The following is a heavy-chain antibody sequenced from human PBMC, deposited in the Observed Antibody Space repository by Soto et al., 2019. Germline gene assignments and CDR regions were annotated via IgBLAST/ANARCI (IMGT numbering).Heavy chain of an antibody. J-gene: IGHJ4*02. CDR3: ARAFTIFGPLGY. CDR2: IIPIFGTA. V-gene: IGHV1-69*06. CDR1: GGTFSSYA. D-gene: IGHD3-3*01. Sequence: ASVNVSCKASGGTFSSYASSWGRQAPGQGREWMGGIIPIFGTANYAQKFQGRVTITADKSTSTAYMELSSLRSEDTAVYYCARAFTIFGPLGYWVPGTPVTVS.